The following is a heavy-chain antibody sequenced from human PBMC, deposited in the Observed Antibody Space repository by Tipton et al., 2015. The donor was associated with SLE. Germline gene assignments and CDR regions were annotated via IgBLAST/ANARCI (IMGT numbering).Heavy chain of an antibody. Sequence: TLSLTCTVSGGSISSYYWSWIRQPPGKGLEWIGYIYYSGSTNYNPSLKSRVTISVDTSKNQFSLKLSSVTAADTAVYYCAGALRGGSGRGWFDPWGQGTLVTVSS. D-gene: IGHD6-19*01. CDR3: AGALRGGSGRGWFDP. CDR1: GGSISSYY. J-gene: IGHJ5*02. V-gene: IGHV4-59*08. CDR2: IYYSGST.